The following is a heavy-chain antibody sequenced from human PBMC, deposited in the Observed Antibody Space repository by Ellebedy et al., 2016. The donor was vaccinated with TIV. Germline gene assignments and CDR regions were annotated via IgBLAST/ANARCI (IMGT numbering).Heavy chain of an antibody. D-gene: IGHD2-15*01. V-gene: IGHV3-30*03. J-gene: IGHJ4*02. Sequence: PGGSLRLSCAASGFTFSSYGMHWVRQAPGKGLEWVAVISYDGSNKYYADSVKGRFTISRDNSKNTLYLQMNSLRAEDTAVYYCARGWSTPDSWGQGTLVIVSS. CDR1: GFTFSSYG. CDR2: ISYDGSNK. CDR3: ARGWSTPDS.